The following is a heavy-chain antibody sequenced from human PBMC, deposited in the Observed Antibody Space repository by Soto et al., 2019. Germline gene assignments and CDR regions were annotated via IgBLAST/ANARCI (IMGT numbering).Heavy chain of an antibody. J-gene: IGHJ5*02. Sequence: QVQLVQSGAEVKKPGSSVKVSCKASGGTFSSYAITWVRQAPGQGLEWMGGNIPIFGTTNYAQKFQGRVTITADESTSTASMELSSLRSEDTAVYYCARYPPAAAGSTLGWFDPWGQGTLVTVSS. CDR3: ARYPPAAAGSTLGWFDP. CDR2: NIPIFGTT. D-gene: IGHD6-13*01. V-gene: IGHV1-69*01. CDR1: GGTFSSYA.